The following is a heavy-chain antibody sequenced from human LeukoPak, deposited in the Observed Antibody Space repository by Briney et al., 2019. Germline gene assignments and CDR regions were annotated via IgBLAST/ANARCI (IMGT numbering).Heavy chain of an antibody. CDR1: GGSISSGGYS. D-gene: IGHD6-19*01. CDR3: AIDSSGWPYYFDY. CDR2: IYYSGST. J-gene: IGHJ4*02. Sequence: SETLSLTCAVSGGSISSGGYSWSRVRQTPEKGLEWIGYIYYSGSTNYNPSLKSRVTISVDTSKNQFSLKLSSVTAADTAVYYCAIDSSGWPYYFDYWGQGTLVTVSS. V-gene: IGHV4-61*08.